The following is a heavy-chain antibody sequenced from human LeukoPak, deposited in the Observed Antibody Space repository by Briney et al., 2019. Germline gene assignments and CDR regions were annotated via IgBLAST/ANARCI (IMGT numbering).Heavy chain of an antibody. CDR2: IYYGGSI. D-gene: IGHD6-19*01. CDR1: GGSISSYY. V-gene: IGHV4-59*01. J-gene: IGHJ5*02. CDR3: ARFKAVAGTGWFDP. Sequence: PSETLSLTCTVSGGSISSYYGSWIRHPPGKGLEWIGYIYYGGSINYNPSLKSRVTISVDTSKNQFSLKLSSVTAADTAVYYCARFKAVAGTGWFDPWGQGTLVTVSS.